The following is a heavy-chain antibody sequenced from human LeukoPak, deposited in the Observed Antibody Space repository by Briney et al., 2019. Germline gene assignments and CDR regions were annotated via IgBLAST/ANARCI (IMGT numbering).Heavy chain of an antibody. Sequence: PGGSLRLSCAASGFTFSTYWMHWVRQAPGKGLVWVSRINSDGTTTNYADSVKGRFTISRDNAKNTLYLQMNSLRAEDTAVYYCARYSSSSGGASHYLDYWGEGTLVTVSS. D-gene: IGHD6-6*01. CDR1: GFTFSTYW. V-gene: IGHV3-74*01. CDR2: INSDGTTT. CDR3: ARYSSSSGGASHYLDY. J-gene: IGHJ4*02.